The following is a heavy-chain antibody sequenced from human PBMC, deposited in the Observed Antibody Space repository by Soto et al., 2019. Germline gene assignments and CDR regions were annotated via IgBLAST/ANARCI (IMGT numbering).Heavy chain of an antibody. Sequence: ASVKVSCKASGYTFTSYAMHWVRQAPGQRLEWMGWINAGNGNKKYSQKFQGRVTITRDTSASTAYMELSSLRSEDTAVYYCARGYYVWGSYLLGYWGQGTLVTVSS. CDR2: INAGNGNK. CDR3: ARGYYVWGSYLLGY. J-gene: IGHJ4*02. CDR1: GYTFTSYA. V-gene: IGHV1-3*01. D-gene: IGHD3-16*01.